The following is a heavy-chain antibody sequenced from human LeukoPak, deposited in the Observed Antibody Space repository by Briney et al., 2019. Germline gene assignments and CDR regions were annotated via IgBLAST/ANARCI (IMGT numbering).Heavy chain of an antibody. D-gene: IGHD3-3*01. CDR3: ARQPITIFGVVTPWAFDI. J-gene: IGHJ3*02. CDR2: IYYSGST. Sequence: SETLSLTCTVSGGSISSYYWSWIRQPPEKGLEWIGYIYYSGSTNYNPSLKSRVTISVDTSKNQFSLKLSSVTAADTAVYYCARQPITIFGVVTPWAFDIWGQGTMVTVSS. V-gene: IGHV4-59*08. CDR1: GGSISSYY.